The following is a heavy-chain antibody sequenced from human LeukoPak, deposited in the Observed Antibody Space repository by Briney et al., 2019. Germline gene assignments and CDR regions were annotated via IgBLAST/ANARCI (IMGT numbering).Heavy chain of an antibody. J-gene: IGHJ4*02. Sequence: ASVKVSCKASGYTFTGYYMHWARQAPGQGFAWMGWINPNSGGTNYAQKFQGRVTMTRDTSISTAYMELSRLRSDDTAVYYCARGRHYYDSSGYIQPFSWGQGTLVTVSS. CDR3: ARGRHYYDSSGYIQPFS. CDR1: GYTFTGYY. V-gene: IGHV1-2*02. CDR2: INPNSGGT. D-gene: IGHD3-22*01.